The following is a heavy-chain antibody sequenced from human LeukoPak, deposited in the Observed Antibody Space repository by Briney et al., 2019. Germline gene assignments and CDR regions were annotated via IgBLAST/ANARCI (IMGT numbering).Heavy chain of an antibody. CDR3: ARDEESDAFDI. CDR2: IYSGGST. Sequence: PGGSLRLSCAASGFTVSSNYMSWVRQAPGKGLEWVSVIYSGGSTNYADSVKGRFTISRDNSKNTLYLQMKSLRAEDTAVYYCARDEESDAFDIWGQGTMVTVSS. V-gene: IGHV3-66*01. CDR1: GFTVSSNY. J-gene: IGHJ3*02.